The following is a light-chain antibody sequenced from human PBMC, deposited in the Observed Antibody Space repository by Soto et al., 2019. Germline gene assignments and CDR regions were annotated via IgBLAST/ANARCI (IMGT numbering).Light chain of an antibody. CDR1: QTISSW. V-gene: IGKV1-5*03. CDR2: KAS. J-gene: IGKJ5*01. Sequence: DIQMPQSPATLSVSLGDRVTITWRASQTISSWLAWYQQKTGKAPKLLIYKASTLKSGVPSRFSGSGYGTEFNFTISSLQAEDFATYYCQQYDNLPTTFGRGTQLEI. CDR3: QQYDNLPTT.